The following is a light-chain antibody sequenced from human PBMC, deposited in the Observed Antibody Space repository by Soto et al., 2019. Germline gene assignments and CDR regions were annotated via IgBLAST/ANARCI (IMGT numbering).Light chain of an antibody. CDR2: DNN. J-gene: IGLJ1*01. V-gene: IGLV1-44*01. Sequence: SLPTPPPPTSRAPRTRGTLSSSGNRSNIGINAVNWYQQLPGTAPKLLMYDNNQRPSGVPDRVSGSKSGTSASLAISGLQSEDEADYYCASWDDSLNGLLFGTGTKVTVL. CDR3: ASWDDSLNGLL. CDR1: RSNIGINA.